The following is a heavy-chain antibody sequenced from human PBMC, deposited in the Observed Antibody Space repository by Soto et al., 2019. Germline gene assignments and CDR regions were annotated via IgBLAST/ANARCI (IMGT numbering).Heavy chain of an antibody. CDR3: ARQAYYYDSSGYYIPENFDY. Sequence: SLKISCKGSGYSFTSYWIGWVRQMPGHGLEWMGIIYPGDSDTRYSPSFQGQVTISADKSISTAYLQWSSLKASDTAMYYCARQAYYYDSSGYYIPENFDYWGQGTLVTVSS. CDR2: IYPGDSDT. V-gene: IGHV5-51*01. J-gene: IGHJ4*02. D-gene: IGHD3-22*01. CDR1: GYSFTSYW.